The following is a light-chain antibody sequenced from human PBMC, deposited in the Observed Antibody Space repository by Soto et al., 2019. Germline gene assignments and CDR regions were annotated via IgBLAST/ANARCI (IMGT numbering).Light chain of an antibody. V-gene: IGKV3-11*01. Sequence: ALPWNASQSVHNFLAWYQQKPGQAPRLLIYGASNRAAGIPPRFSGSGSGTDFTLTINSLEPEDFAVYYCQQRSNWPPITFCQVTRLEI. J-gene: IGKJ5*01. CDR2: GAS. CDR1: QSVHNF. CDR3: QQRSNWPPIT.